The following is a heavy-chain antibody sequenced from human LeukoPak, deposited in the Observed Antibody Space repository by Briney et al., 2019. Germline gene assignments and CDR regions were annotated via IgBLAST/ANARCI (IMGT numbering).Heavy chain of an antibody. V-gene: IGHV3-30*04. CDR1: GFTFGSYA. CDR2: ITSDGSDQ. Sequence: PGRSLRLSCAASGFTFGSYAMHWVRQSPGKGLEWVAVITSDGSDQYYADSVKDRFIISRDRSKNTVYLQMNSLRAEDTAVNYCAKDGGYGSAWPFDYWGQGTPVTVSS. D-gene: IGHD6-19*01. J-gene: IGHJ4*02. CDR3: AKDGGYGSAWPFDY.